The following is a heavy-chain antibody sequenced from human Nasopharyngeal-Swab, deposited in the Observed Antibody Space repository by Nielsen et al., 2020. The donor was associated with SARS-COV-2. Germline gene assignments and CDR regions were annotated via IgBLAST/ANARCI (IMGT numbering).Heavy chain of an antibody. J-gene: IGHJ4*02. V-gene: IGHV4-39*01. CDR3: ARPGYDSSGYTSYFDY. CDR2: IYYSGST. Sequence: WIRQPPGKWLEWIGSIYYSGSTYYNPSLKSRVTISVDTSKNQFSLKLSSVTAADTAVYYCARPGYDSSGYTSYFDYWGQGTLVTVSS. D-gene: IGHD3-22*01.